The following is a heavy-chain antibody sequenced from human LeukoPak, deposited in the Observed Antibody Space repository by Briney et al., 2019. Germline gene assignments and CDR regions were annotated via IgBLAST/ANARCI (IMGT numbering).Heavy chain of an antibody. CDR2: IYYSGST. J-gene: IGHJ3*02. V-gene: IGHV4-59*11. Sequence: SETLSLTCTVSGGSISSHYWSWIRQPPGKRLEWIGHIYYSGSTNYNPSLKSRVTISVDTSKNQFSLKLSSVTAADTAVYYCARGSHQTSAYVAFKIWGQGTMVTVSS. CDR3: ARGSHQTSAYVAFKI. D-gene: IGHD5-12*01. CDR1: GGSISSHY.